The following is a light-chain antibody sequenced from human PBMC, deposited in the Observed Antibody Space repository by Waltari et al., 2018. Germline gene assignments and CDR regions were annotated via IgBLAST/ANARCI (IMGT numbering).Light chain of an antibody. CDR1: QSVLSSSNNKHY. V-gene: IGKV4-1*01. CDR2: CAS. Sequence: DIVMTQSPESLAVSLGARATINCTSCQSVLSSSNNKHYFGWYQQKPGQPPKLLISCASTRESGVPDRFSGSGSGTDFTLTISSLQAEDVAVYYCQQCYTSPYTFGQGTKLEIK. J-gene: IGKJ2*01. CDR3: QQCYTSPYT.